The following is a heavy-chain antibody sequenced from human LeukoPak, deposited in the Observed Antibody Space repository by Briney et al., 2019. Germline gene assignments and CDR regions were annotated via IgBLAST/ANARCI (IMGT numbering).Heavy chain of an antibody. J-gene: IGHJ6*02. CDR2: IGTAGDT. D-gene: IGHD6-19*01. V-gene: IGHV3-13*01. CDR3: ARAAVAVASDYYYGMDV. CDR1: GFTFSDYD. Sequence: PGGSLRLSCAASGFTFSDYDMHWVRQATGKGLEWVSAIGTAGDTYYPGSVKGRFTISRENAKNSLYLQMNSLRAGDTAVYYCARAAVAVASDYYYGMDVWGQGTTVTVSS.